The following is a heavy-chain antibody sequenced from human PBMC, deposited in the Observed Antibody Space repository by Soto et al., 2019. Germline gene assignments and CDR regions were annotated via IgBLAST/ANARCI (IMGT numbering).Heavy chain of an antibody. CDR1: GGTFSSYT. CDR2: IIPILGIA. D-gene: IGHD2-2*03. CDR3: ARPHSAHGFNWFDP. V-gene: IGHV1-69*02. J-gene: IGHJ5*02. Sequence: QVQLVQSGAEVKKPGSSVKVSCKASGGTFSSYTISWVRQAPGQGLEWMGRIIPILGIANYAQKFQGRVTITEDKSTSKAYMELSSLRSEDAAVYYCARPHSAHGFNWFDPWGQGTLVTVSS.